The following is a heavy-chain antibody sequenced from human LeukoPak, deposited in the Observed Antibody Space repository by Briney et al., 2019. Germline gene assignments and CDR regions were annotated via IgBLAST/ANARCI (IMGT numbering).Heavy chain of an antibody. Sequence: GGSLRLSCAASEFIFNRFLMSWVRQAPGKGLQWVAHIKDDGTEKYYLDSVKGRFTIARDDAWNSLYLQMNSLRDEDTAVYYCVRAGWELDYWGQGTPVIVSS. D-gene: IGHD1-26*01. CDR3: VRAGWELDY. J-gene: IGHJ4*02. V-gene: IGHV3-7*01. CDR1: EFIFNRFL. CDR2: IKDDGTEK.